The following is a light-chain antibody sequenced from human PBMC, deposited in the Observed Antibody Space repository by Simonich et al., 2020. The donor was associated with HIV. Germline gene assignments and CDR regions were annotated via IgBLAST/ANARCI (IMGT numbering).Light chain of an antibody. J-gene: IGLJ3*02. CDR2: DVS. CDR1: SSDVGTYKY. Sequence: QSALTQPRSVSGSPGQSVSISCTGTSSDVGTYKYVSWYQQHPGKAPKRIIYDVSKRPSGVPDRVSGSKSGNTASLTISGLQAEDEADYYCCSYAGSYTNWVFGGGTKLTVL. V-gene: IGLV2-11*01. CDR3: CSYAGSYTNWV.